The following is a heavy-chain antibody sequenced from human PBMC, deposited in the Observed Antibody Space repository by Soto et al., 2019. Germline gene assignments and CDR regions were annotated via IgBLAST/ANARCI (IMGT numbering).Heavy chain of an antibody. CDR3: ARDVITFGGVIVTRLNY. V-gene: IGHV1-2*02. CDR2: INPNSGGT. J-gene: IGHJ4*02. CDR1: GYTFTGYY. D-gene: IGHD3-16*02. Sequence: ASVKVSCKASGYTFTGYYMHWVRQAPGQGLEWMGWINPNSGGTNYAQKFQGKVTMTRDTSISTAYVELSRLRSDDTAVYYCARDVITFGGVIVTRLNYWGQGTLVTVS.